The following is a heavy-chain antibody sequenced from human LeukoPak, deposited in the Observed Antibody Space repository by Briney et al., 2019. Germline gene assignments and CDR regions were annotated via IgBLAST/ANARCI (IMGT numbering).Heavy chain of an antibody. V-gene: IGHV1-2*02. CDR2: INPNSGGT. J-gene: IGHJ4*02. Sequence: ASVKVSCKASGYTFTGYYMHWVRQAPGQGLEWMGWINPNSGGTNYAQKFQGRVTTTRDTSISTAYMELSRLRSDDTAVYYCARVPAFETGRPRFDYWGQGTLVTVSS. D-gene: IGHD3-9*01. CDR3: ARVPAFETGRPRFDY. CDR1: GYTFTGYY.